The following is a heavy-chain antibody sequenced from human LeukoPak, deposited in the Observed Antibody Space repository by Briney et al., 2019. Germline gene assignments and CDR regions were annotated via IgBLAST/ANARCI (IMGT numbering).Heavy chain of an antibody. CDR1: GFTLGRYW. J-gene: IGHJ4*02. CDR2: SNSDGKIT. CDR3: ARDHHDFWSGYPNY. D-gene: IGHD3-3*01. V-gene: IGHV3-74*01. Sequence: GGSLRLSCAASGFTLGRYWMHWFRHAPGTGLVWVARSNSDGKITDYADSVRGRFTTSRDNTKNTVYLQMSSLRAEDTGVYYCARDHHDFWSGYPNYWGQGTLVIVSS.